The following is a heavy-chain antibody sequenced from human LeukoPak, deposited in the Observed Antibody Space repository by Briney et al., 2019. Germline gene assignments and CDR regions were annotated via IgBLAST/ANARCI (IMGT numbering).Heavy chain of an antibody. CDR1: GFTVSSNY. Sequence: PCGSLSLSCAASGFTVSSNYMSWVRQAPGKGLEWVSYISTSGSATYYADSVKGRFTISRDNAKNSLYLLMNSLRDEDTAVYYCGRRSIWGQGTLVTVSS. V-gene: IGHV3-48*02. D-gene: IGHD3-3*01. CDR3: GRRSI. J-gene: IGHJ4*02. CDR2: ISTSGSAT.